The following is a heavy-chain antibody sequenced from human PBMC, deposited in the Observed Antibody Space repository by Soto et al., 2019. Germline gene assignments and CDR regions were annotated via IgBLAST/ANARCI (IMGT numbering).Heavy chain of an antibody. V-gene: IGHV3-30*18. J-gene: IGHJ4*02. CDR2: ISYDGSNK. CDR3: AKVAFLRAMVRGVTYFDY. D-gene: IGHD3-10*01. CDR1: GFTFSSYG. Sequence: VQLVESGGGVVQPGRSLRLSCAASGFTFSSYGMHWVRQAPGKGLEWVAVISYDGSNKYYADSVKGRFTISRDNSKNTLYLQMNSLRAEDTAVYYCAKVAFLRAMVRGVTYFDYWGQGTLVTVSS.